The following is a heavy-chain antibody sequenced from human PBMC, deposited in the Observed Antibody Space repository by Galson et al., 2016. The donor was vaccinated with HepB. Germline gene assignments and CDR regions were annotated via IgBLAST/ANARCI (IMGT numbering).Heavy chain of an antibody. V-gene: IGHV3-49*03. CDR1: GFTFSDYS. J-gene: IGHJ4*02. D-gene: IGHD3-22*01. CDR3: TRDASPAYYYDASGWLPYDY. CDR2: IRSETYGGTI. Sequence: SPRLSCAGSGFTFSDYSINWFRQAPGKGLEWVAFIRSETYGGTIDYAASVRGRFTISRDDSKNVAYLQMGSLQYEDTGLYYCTRDASPAYYYDASGWLPYDYWGQGVLVTVAS.